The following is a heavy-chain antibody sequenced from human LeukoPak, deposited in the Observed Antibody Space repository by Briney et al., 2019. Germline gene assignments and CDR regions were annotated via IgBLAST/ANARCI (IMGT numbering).Heavy chain of an antibody. J-gene: IGHJ6*03. V-gene: IGHV1-46*01. CDR3: ARDYRFLEWLELDYYYMDV. Sequence: ASVKVSCKASGYTFTSYYMHWVRQAPGQGLEWMGIINPSGGSTSYAQKFQGRVTMTRDMSTSTVYMELSSLRSEDTAVYYCARDYRFLEWLELDYYYMDVWSKGTTVTVSS. D-gene: IGHD3-3*01. CDR2: INPSGGST. CDR1: GYTFTSYY.